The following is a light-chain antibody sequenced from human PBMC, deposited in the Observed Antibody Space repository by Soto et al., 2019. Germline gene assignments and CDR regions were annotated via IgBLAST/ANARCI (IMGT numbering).Light chain of an antibody. V-gene: IGLV1-40*01. CDR1: SSNIGAGYD. Sequence: QPVLTQPPSVSGAPGKRVTISCTGSSSNIGAGYDVHWYQQLPGTAPKLLIYGNSTRPSGVPDRFSGSKSGTSASLAITGLQAEDEADYYCQSYDSSLSGVVFGGGTKLTVL. CDR3: QSYDSSLSGVV. CDR2: GNS. J-gene: IGLJ2*01.